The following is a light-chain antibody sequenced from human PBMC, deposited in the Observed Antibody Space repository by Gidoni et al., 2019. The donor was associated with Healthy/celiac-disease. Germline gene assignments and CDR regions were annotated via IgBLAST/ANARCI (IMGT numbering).Light chain of an antibody. J-gene: IGKJ2*01. V-gene: IGKV4-1*01. CDR3: QQYYSTPYT. CDR2: WAS. Sequence: DIVMTQSPDYLAVSLGERATINCKSSQSVLYSSNNKNYLAWYQQKPGQPPKLLIYWASTRESGVPDRFSGSGSGTDFTLTISSLQAEDVAVYYCQQYYSTPYTFGQRTKLEIK. CDR1: QSVLYSSNNKNY.